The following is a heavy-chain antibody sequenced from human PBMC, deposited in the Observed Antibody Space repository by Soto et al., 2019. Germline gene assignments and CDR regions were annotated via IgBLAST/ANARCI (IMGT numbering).Heavy chain of an antibody. D-gene: IGHD3-9*01. CDR2: ISGSGGST. CDR1: GFTFSSYA. V-gene: IGHV3-23*01. CDR3: AKDRRSDINYYYYYMDV. J-gene: IGHJ6*03. Sequence: GGSLRLSCAASGFTFSSYAMSWVRQAPGKGLEWVSAISGSGGSTYYADSVKGRFTISRDNSKNTLYLQMNSLRAEDTAVYYCAKDRRSDINYYYYYMDVWGKGTTVTVSS.